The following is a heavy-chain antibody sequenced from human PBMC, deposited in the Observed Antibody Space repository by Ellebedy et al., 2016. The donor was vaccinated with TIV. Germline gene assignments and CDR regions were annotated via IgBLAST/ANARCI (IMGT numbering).Heavy chain of an antibody. CDR1: GFTFSSYG. J-gene: IGHJ6*02. CDR2: TRNKANSYTT. D-gene: IGHD5-18*01. Sequence: GESLKISCAASGFTFSSYGMHWVRQAPGKGLEWVGRTRNKANSYTTEYAASVKGRFTISRDDSKNSLYLQMNSLKTEDTAVYYCARAGERGRYGYWYYGMDVWGQGTTVTVSS. CDR3: ARAGERGRYGYWYYGMDV. V-gene: IGHV3-72*01.